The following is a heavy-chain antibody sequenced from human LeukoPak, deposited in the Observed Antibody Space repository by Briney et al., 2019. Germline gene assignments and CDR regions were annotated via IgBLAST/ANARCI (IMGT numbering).Heavy chain of an antibody. Sequence: ASVKVSCKASGYTFTGYYMHWVRQAPGQGLEWMGWINPNSGGTNYARKFQGRVTMTRDTSISTAYMELSRLRSDDTAVYYCARDPVSYYYGSGSWESFDYWGQGTLVTVSS. J-gene: IGHJ4*02. CDR2: INPNSGGT. D-gene: IGHD3-10*01. V-gene: IGHV1-2*02. CDR3: ARDPVSYYYGSGSWESFDY. CDR1: GYTFTGYY.